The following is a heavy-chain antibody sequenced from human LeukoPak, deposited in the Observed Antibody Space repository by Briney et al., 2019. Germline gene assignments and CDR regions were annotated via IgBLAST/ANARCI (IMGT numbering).Heavy chain of an antibody. D-gene: IGHD6-13*01. Sequence: NPGGSLRLSCAASGFTFSDYYMSWIRQAPGKGLEWVSYISSSSSYTNYADSVKGRFTIYRDNAKNSLYLQMNSLRAEDTAVYYCASGSSSWYSVGDWGQGTLVTVSS. CDR2: ISSSSSYT. CDR3: ASGSSSWYSVGD. J-gene: IGHJ4*02. CDR1: GFTFSDYY. V-gene: IGHV3-11*03.